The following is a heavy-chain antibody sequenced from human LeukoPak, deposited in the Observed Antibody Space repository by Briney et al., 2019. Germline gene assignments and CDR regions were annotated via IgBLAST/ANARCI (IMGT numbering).Heavy chain of an antibody. Sequence: KSGGSLRLSCAASGFTFSNAWMSWVRQAPGKGLEWVGRIKSKTDGGTTDYAAPVKGRFTISRDDSKNTLYLQMNSLKTEDTAVYYCTTDKGYYGSGSSYYWGQGTLVTVSS. V-gene: IGHV3-15*01. CDR1: GFTFSNAW. D-gene: IGHD3-10*01. CDR2: IKSKTDGGTT. J-gene: IGHJ4*02. CDR3: TTDKGYYGSGSSYY.